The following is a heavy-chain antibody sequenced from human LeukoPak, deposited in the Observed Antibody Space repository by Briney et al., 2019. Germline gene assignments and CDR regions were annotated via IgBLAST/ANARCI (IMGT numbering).Heavy chain of an antibody. Sequence: SETLSLTCTVSGYSISSGNYWGWIRQPPGKGLEWIGSIYHSGSTYYNPSLKSRVTISVDTSKNQFSLKLSSVTAADTAVYYCARALTYDSSGLNFDYWGQGTLVTVSS. CDR1: GYSISSGNY. CDR2: IYHSGST. CDR3: ARALTYDSSGLNFDY. D-gene: IGHD3-22*01. J-gene: IGHJ4*02. V-gene: IGHV4-38-2*02.